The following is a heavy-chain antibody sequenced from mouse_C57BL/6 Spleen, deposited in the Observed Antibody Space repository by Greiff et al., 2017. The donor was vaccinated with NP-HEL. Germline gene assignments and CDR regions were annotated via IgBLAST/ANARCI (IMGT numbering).Heavy chain of an antibody. Sequence: VQLQQSGAELVKPGASVKLSCKASGYTFTSYWMHWVKQRPGQGLEWIGMIHPNSGSTNYNEKFKSKATLTVDKSSSTAYMQLSSLTSEDSAVYYCARKEEGNLYAMDYWGQGTSVTVSS. CDR2: IHPNSGST. CDR1: GYTFTSYW. CDR3: ARKEEGNLYAMDY. J-gene: IGHJ4*01. V-gene: IGHV1-64*01.